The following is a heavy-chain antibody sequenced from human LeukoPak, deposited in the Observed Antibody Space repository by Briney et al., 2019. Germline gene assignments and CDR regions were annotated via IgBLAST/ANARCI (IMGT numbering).Heavy chain of an antibody. CDR2: ISAYNGNT. J-gene: IGHJ4*02. CDR1: GYTFTSYG. CDR3: ARASWRVVKKEFDY. D-gene: IGHD3-22*01. Sequence: ASVKVSCKASGYTFTSYGISWVRQAPGQGLEWMGWISAYNGNTNYAQKLQGRVTMTTDTSTSTAYMELRSLRSDDTAVYYCARASWRVVKKEFDYWGQGTLVTVSS. V-gene: IGHV1-18*01.